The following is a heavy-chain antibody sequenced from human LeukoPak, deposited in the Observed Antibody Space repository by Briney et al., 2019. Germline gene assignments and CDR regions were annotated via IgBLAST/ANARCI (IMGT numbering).Heavy chain of an antibody. Sequence: PGGSLRLSCAASGFTFSSYSMNWVRQAPGKGLEWVSSISSSSSYIYYADSVKGRFTISRDNAKNSLYLQMNSLRAEDTAVYYCARVAAVAGTSFDYWGQGTLVTVSS. CDR2: ISSSSSYI. CDR1: GFTFSSYS. CDR3: ARVAAVAGTSFDY. D-gene: IGHD6-19*01. J-gene: IGHJ4*02. V-gene: IGHV3-21*01.